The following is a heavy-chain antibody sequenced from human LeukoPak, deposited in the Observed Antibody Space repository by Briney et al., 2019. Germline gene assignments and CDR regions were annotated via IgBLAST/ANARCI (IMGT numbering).Heavy chain of an antibody. CDR3: ARGQGTVTTH. D-gene: IGHD4-11*01. J-gene: IGHJ4*02. CDR1: GGSFSGYY. V-gene: IGHV4-34*01. Sequence: SETLSLTCAVSGGSFSGYYWTWIRQPPGKGLEWIGEIDHSGSANYNPSLMSRVTISLDTSKNHFSPNLSSVTAADTAVYYCARGQGTVTTHWGQGTLVTVSS. CDR2: IDHSGSA.